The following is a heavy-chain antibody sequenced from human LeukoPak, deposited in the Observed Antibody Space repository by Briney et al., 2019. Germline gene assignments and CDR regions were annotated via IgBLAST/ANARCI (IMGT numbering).Heavy chain of an antibody. V-gene: IGHV3-49*04. CDR2: IRSKAYGGTT. Sequence: PGGSLRLSCTASGFTFGDYAMSWVRQAPGKGLEWVGFIRSKAYGGTTEYAASVKGRFTFSRDDFKNIAYLQMNSLKTEDTAVYYCTRIYDSSGYYDYFDYWRQGTLVSVSS. D-gene: IGHD3-22*01. J-gene: IGHJ4*02. CDR1: GFTFGDYA. CDR3: TRIYDSSGYYDYFDY.